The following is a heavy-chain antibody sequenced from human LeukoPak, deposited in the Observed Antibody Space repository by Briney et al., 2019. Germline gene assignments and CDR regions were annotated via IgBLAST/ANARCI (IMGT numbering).Heavy chain of an antibody. Sequence: GGSLRLSCAASGFTFSNYWMHWVRQAPGKGLVWVSRINRDGINTSYADSVKGRFTISSDNAKNTLNLQMNSLRAEDTAVYYCAKDSGDYVAYWGQGTLVTVSS. J-gene: IGHJ4*02. CDR3: AKDSGDYVAY. CDR2: INRDGINT. V-gene: IGHV3-74*01. CDR1: GFTFSNYW.